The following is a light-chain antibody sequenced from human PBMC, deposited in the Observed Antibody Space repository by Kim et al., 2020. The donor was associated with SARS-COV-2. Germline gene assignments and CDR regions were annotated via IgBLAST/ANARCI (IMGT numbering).Light chain of an antibody. V-gene: IGKV3-20*01. CDR3: QKYGSSPPT. CDR2: AAS. CDR1: QNVFNSY. Sequence: EVVLTQSPGTLSLSSGERATLSCRASQNVFNSYLAWYQQRPGQAPRLLIYAASSRATGIPDRFSGTGSGTDFSLTISRLEPEDFAVYFCQKYGSSPPTVGEGT. J-gene: IGKJ1*01.